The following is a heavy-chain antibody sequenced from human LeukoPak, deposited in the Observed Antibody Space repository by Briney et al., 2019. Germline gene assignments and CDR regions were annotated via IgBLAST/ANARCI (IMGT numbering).Heavy chain of an antibody. CDR1: GGSLSSGGYS. D-gene: IGHD3-10*01. Sequence: PSQTLSLTCAVSGGSLSSGGYSWSWIRQPPGKGLEWIGYIYHSGSTYYNPSLKSRVTISVDRSKNQFSLKLSSVTAADTAVYYCASAYGSGKSAFDIWGQGTMVTVSS. CDR2: IYHSGST. CDR3: ASAYGSGKSAFDI. J-gene: IGHJ3*02. V-gene: IGHV4-30-2*01.